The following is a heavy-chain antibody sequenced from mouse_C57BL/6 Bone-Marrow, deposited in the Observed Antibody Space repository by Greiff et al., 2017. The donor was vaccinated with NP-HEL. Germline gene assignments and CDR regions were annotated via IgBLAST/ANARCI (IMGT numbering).Heavy chain of an antibody. CDR3: ARGWLPHYAMDY. CDR2: IDPSDSET. J-gene: IGHJ4*01. Sequence: QVQLQQSGAELVRPGSSVKLSCKASGYTFTSYWMHWVKQRPIQGLEWIGNIDPSDSETHYNQKFKDKATLTVDKSSSTAYMQLSSLTSEDSAVYYCARGWLPHYAMDYWGQGTSVTVSS. D-gene: IGHD2-3*01. CDR1: GYTFTSYW. V-gene: IGHV1-52*01.